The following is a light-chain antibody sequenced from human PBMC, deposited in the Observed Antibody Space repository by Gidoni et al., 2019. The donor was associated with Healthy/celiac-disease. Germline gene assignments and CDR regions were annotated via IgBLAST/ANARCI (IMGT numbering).Light chain of an antibody. CDR3: QQSYSTPLT. CDR2: AAS. Sequence: DIQMTQSPSPLSVSVGDRVTITCRASQSISSYLNWYQQKPGKAPKLLIYAASSLQSGVPSRFSGSGSGTDFTLTSSSLQPEDFATYYCQQSYSTPLTFGGGTKVEIK. J-gene: IGKJ4*01. CDR1: QSISSY. V-gene: IGKV1-39*01.